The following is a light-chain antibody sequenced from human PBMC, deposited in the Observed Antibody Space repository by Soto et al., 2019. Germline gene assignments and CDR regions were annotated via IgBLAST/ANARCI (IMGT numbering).Light chain of an antibody. CDR3: LLSYSGAQRGV. J-gene: IGLJ1*01. CDR1: TGAVTSGHY. Sequence: QAVVTQEPSLTVSPGGAVTLTCGSSTGAVTSGHYPYWFQQKPGQAPRTLIYDTSNKHSWTPARFSGSLLGGKAALTLSGAQPEDEAEYYCLLSYSGAQRGVFGTGTKVTVL. CDR2: DTS. V-gene: IGLV7-46*01.